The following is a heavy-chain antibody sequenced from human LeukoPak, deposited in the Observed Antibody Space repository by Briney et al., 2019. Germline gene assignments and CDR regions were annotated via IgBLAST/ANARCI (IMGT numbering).Heavy chain of an antibody. Sequence: EWVSAISGSGGSTYYADSVKGRFTISRDNSKNTLYLQMNSLRAEDTAVYYCAKGILTGYTYWGQGTLVTVSS. D-gene: IGHD3-9*01. CDR3: AKGILTGYTY. CDR2: ISGSGGST. J-gene: IGHJ4*02. V-gene: IGHV3-23*01.